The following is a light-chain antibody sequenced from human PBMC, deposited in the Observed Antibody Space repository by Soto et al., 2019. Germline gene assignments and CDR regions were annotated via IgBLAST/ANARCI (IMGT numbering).Light chain of an antibody. CDR1: QSVLYSSNNKNY. V-gene: IGKV4-1*01. CDR2: WAS. Sequence: DIVMTQSPDPLAVSLGERATINCKSSQSVLYSSNNKNYLAWYQQKPGQPPKLLIYWASTRESGVPDRFSGSGSGTDFTLTISSLQAEDVAVYYCQQYYGTPPTFGRGTMVEIK. J-gene: IGKJ1*01. CDR3: QQYYGTPPT.